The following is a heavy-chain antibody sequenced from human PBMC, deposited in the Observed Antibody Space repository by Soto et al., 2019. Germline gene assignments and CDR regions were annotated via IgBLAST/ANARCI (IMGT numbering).Heavy chain of an antibody. Sequence: ASVKVSCKASGYTFTDYYIHWVRQAPGQGLEWMGWLNPNTGATSYEQKFQGRVTMTRDTAISTAYMELSSLRSDDTAVYYCLKEHRYCSGGSCSIDYWGQGTLVTVS. V-gene: IGHV1-2*02. D-gene: IGHD2-15*01. CDR1: GYTFTDYY. J-gene: IGHJ4*02. CDR2: LNPNTGAT. CDR3: LKEHRYCSGGSCSIDY.